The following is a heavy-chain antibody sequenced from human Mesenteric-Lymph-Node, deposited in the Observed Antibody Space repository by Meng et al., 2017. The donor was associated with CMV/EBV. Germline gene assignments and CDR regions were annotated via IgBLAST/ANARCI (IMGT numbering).Heavy chain of an antibody. V-gene: IGHV1-8*01. CDR2: MNPKSGQT. Sequence: KASGYTFASHDINWVRQAVGQGLEWMGWMNPKSGQTSYAQKFQGRVTMSRSTSISTIYMELSSLRSEDTAIYYCARGLVSGYSVYELDYWGQGTLVT. CDR1: GYTFASHD. CDR3: ARGLVSGYSVYELDY. D-gene: IGHD5/OR15-5a*01. J-gene: IGHJ4*02.